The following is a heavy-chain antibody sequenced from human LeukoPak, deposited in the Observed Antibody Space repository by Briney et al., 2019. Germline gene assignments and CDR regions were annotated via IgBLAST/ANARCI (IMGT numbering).Heavy chain of an antibody. CDR2: IYYSGST. Sequence: SETLSLTCAVSGGSISSSSYYWGWIRQPPGKGLEWIGSIYYSGSTYYNPSLKSRVTISVDTSKNQFSLKLSSVTAADTAVYYCARKMYYYGSGSYGPPDYWGQGTLVTVSS. V-gene: IGHV4-39*01. D-gene: IGHD3-10*01. J-gene: IGHJ4*02. CDR3: ARKMYYYGSGSYGPPDY. CDR1: GGSISSSSYY.